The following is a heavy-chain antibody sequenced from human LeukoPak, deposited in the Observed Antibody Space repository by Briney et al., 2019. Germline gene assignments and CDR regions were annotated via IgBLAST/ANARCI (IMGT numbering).Heavy chain of an antibody. J-gene: IGHJ6*03. V-gene: IGHV1-69*13. CDR3: ASSRDYDSSGYHYYYYMDA. Sequence: SVKVSCKASGGTFSSYAISWVRQAPGQGLEWMGGIIPIFGTANYAQKFQGRVTITADESTSTAYMELSSLRSEDTAVYYCASSRDYDSSGYHYYYYMDAWGKGTTVTISS. CDR1: GGTFSSYA. CDR2: IIPIFGTA. D-gene: IGHD3-22*01.